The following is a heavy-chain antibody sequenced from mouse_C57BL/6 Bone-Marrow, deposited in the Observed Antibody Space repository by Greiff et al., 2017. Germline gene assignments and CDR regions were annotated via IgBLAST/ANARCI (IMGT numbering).Heavy chain of an antibody. V-gene: IGHV5-12*01. J-gene: IGHJ2*01. CDR1: GFTFSDYY. Sequence: EVKLMESGGGLVQPGGSLKLSCAASGFTFSDYYMYWVRQTPEKRLEWVAYISNGGGSTYYPDTVKGRFTISRDKSKNTLYLQLSRLKSEDTAMYYCARHRYYGNCGAFDYWGQGTTVTVSS. CDR2: ISNGGGST. D-gene: IGHD2-1*01. CDR3: ARHRYYGNCGAFDY.